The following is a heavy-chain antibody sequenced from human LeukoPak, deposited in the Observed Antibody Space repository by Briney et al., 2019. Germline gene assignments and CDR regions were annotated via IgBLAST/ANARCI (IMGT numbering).Heavy chain of an antibody. CDR3: ARGELRYFGWLLRGTYFDY. J-gene: IGHJ4*02. Sequence: KPSETLSLTCAVYGGSFSGYYWSWIRQPPGKGLEWIGEINHSGSTNYNPSLKSRVTISVDTSKNQFSLKLSSVTAADTAVYYCARGELRYFGWLLRGTYFDYWGQGTLVTVSS. CDR1: GGSFSGYY. CDR2: INHSGST. D-gene: IGHD3-9*01. V-gene: IGHV4-34*01.